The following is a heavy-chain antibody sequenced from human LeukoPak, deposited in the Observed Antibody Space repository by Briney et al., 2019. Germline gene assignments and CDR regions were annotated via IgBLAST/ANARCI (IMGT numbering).Heavy chain of an antibody. CDR2: INHSGSP. V-gene: IGHV4-34*01. CDR3: ARQSDYYDSSGYGL. CDR1: GGSFSDYY. J-gene: IGHJ4*02. Sequence: PSETLSLTCAVYGGSFSDYYWTWIRQPPGKGLEWIGEINHSGSPNNNPSLKSRVSISFDTSKNQFSLKLTSVTAADTAVYYCARQSDYYDSSGYGLWGQGTLVTVSS. D-gene: IGHD3-22*01.